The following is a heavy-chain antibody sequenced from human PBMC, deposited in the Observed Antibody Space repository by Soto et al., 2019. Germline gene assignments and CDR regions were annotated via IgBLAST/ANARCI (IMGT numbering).Heavy chain of an antibody. J-gene: IGHJ4*02. D-gene: IGHD6-19*01. CDR1: GDSVSSNSAT. Sequence: QTLSLTCAISGDSVSSNSATCNWIRQSPSRGLEWLGRTYYRSKWYNHYAVFVKSRITINPDTSKNQFSLQLISVTPEDTAVYYCARAVAGNIDYWGQGTLVTVSS. CDR2: TYYRSKWYN. CDR3: ARAVAGNIDY. V-gene: IGHV6-1*01.